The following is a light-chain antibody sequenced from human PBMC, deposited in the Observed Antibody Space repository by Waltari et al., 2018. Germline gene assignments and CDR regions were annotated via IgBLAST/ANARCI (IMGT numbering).Light chain of an antibody. CDR2: KDR. Sequence: SYELTQPSSVSVSPGQTARITCSGALLSTTYARWFRQRPGQAPVLVIYKDRERPSGIPERFSGSSSGTTVILTISGAQVEDEADYYCYSATDNNLRVFGGGTKLTVL. CDR1: LLSTTY. V-gene: IGLV3-27*01. J-gene: IGLJ3*02. CDR3: YSATDNNLRV.